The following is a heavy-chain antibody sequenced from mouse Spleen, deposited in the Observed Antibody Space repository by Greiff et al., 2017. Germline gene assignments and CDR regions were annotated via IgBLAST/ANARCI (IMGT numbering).Heavy chain of an antibody. Sequence: VQLQQSGTELVKPGASVKLSCKASGYTFTSYWMHWVKQRPGQGLEWIGNINPSNGGTNYNEKFKSKATLTVDKSSSTAYMQLSSLTSEDSAVYYCAREGLGLRRAMDYWGQGTSVTVSS. CDR2: INPSNGGT. J-gene: IGHJ4*01. D-gene: IGHD2-4*01. V-gene: IGHV1-53*01. CDR1: GYTFTSYW. CDR3: AREGLGLRRAMDY.